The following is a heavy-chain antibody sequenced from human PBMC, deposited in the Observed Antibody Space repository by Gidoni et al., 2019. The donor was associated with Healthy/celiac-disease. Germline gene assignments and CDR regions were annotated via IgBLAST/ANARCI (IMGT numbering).Heavy chain of an antibody. CDR1: GFTFSDYY. Sequence: QVQLVESGGGLVKPGGSLRLSCAASGFTFSDYYMSWLRQAPGKGLEWVSYISSSSSYTNYADSVKGRFTISRDNAKNSLYLQMNSLRAEDTAVYYCARARGSSWSPYFDYWGQGTLVTVSS. CDR2: ISSSSSYT. V-gene: IGHV3-11*05. CDR3: ARARGSSWSPYFDY. D-gene: IGHD6-13*01. J-gene: IGHJ4*02.